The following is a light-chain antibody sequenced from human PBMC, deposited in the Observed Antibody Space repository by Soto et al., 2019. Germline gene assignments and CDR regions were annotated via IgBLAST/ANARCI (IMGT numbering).Light chain of an antibody. Sequence: EIVMTQSPATLSVSPGERATLSCRASQTVSGSYVAWYQQKPGQAPRLLIYGASSRATGIPGRFSGSGSGTDFTLTISRLEPEDFAVYYCQQYGNSPGFTFGPGTKVDI. J-gene: IGKJ3*01. CDR3: QQYGNSPGFT. V-gene: IGKV3-20*01. CDR1: QTVSGSY. CDR2: GAS.